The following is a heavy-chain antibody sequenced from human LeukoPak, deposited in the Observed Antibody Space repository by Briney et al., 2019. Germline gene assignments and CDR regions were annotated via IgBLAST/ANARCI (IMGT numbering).Heavy chain of an antibody. CDR1: GGTFSSYA. CDR3: ARGFSVGAPRESDY. J-gene: IGHJ4*02. Sequence: ASVKVSCKASGGTFSSYAISWVRQAPGQGLEWMGGIIPIFGTANYAQKFQGRVTITADESTSTAYMELSSLRSEDTAVYYCARGFSVGAPRESDYWGQGTLVTVSS. V-gene: IGHV1-69*13. D-gene: IGHD1-26*01. CDR2: IIPIFGTA.